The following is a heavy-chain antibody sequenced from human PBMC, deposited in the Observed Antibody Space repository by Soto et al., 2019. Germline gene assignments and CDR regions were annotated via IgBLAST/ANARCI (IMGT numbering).Heavy chain of an antibody. Sequence: QITLKESGPTLVKPTQTLTLTCAFSGFSLSTSGEGVGWIRQPPGKALEWLAVIYWNDEKRYRPSLKTRLAHTKDTSKNQVVLTLTNMDPVDTATSYCAHRWQQVYDQWGQGTLVTVSS. J-gene: IGHJ4*02. V-gene: IGHV2-5*01. CDR1: GFSLSTSGEG. D-gene: IGHD6-13*01. CDR2: IYWNDEK. CDR3: AHRWQQVYDQ.